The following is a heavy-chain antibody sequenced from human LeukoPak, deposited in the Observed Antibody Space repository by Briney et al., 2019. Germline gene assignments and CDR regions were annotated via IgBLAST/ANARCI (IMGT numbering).Heavy chain of an antibody. V-gene: IGHV1-2*06. Sequence: ASVKVSCKASGYTFTGYYMRWVRQAPGQGLEWMGRINPNSGGTNYAQKFQGRVTMTRDTSISTAYMELSRLRSDDTAVYYCARAAGRDGDFDYWGQGTLVTVSS. CDR1: GYTFTGYY. CDR3: ARAAGRDGDFDY. CDR2: INPNSGGT. D-gene: IGHD3-3*01. J-gene: IGHJ4*02.